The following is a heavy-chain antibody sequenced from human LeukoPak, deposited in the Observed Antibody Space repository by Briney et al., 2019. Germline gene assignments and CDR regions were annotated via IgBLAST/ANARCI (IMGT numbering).Heavy chain of an antibody. D-gene: IGHD6-6*01. Sequence: SETLSLTCAVYGGSFSGYYWSWIRQPPGKGLEWIGEINHSGSTKYNPSLKSRVTISEDTSKHQFSLKLSSVTAADTAVYYCARGQYSSSPVFDFWGQGTLVTASS. CDR2: INHSGST. CDR1: GGSFSGYY. CDR3: ARGQYSSSPVFDF. V-gene: IGHV4-34*01. J-gene: IGHJ4*02.